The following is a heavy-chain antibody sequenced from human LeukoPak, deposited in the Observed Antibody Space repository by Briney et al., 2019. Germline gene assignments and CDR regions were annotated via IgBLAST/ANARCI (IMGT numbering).Heavy chain of an antibody. J-gene: IGHJ5*02. D-gene: IGHD3-10*01. V-gene: IGHV4-59*01. Sequence: SETLSLTCTVSSGSIRGYYLNWIRQPPGKGLEWIGYIHYTGSTDYNPSLASGLTMSFDTSKKQFSLNLKSVTDADTAVYYCGAGYGSGSYNHFNRWRQGLRVAVSS. CDR1: SGSIRGYY. CDR3: GAGYGSGSYNHFNR. CDR2: IHYTGST.